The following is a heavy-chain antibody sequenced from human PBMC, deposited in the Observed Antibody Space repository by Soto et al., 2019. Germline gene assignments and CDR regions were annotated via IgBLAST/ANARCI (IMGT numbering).Heavy chain of an antibody. Sequence: QVQLVQSGAEVKKPGASVNISCKASGYTFTDYYLHWVQQAPGQGLEWMGWINPNTGGTSYAQNFQGRVTMTRDTSISTAYMELSSLKSDDTAVYYCARTIQLWLLGWFDPWGQGTLVAVSS. V-gene: IGHV1-2*02. CDR2: INPNTGGT. CDR3: ARTIQLWLLGWFDP. CDR1: GYTFTDYY. J-gene: IGHJ5*02. D-gene: IGHD5-18*01.